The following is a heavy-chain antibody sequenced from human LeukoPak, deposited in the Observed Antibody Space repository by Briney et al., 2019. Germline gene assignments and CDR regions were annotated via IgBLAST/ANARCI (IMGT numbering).Heavy chain of an antibody. CDR3: AKASMVRGGIPPFDY. Sequence: GGSLRLSCAASGFTFSDSAMQWVRQAPGKGLEWVSAISGSGGNTYYADSVKGRFTISRDNSKNTLFLQMNSLRAEDTAVYYCAKASMVRGGIPPFDYWGQGTLVTVSS. CDR2: ISGSGGNT. V-gene: IGHV3-23*01. J-gene: IGHJ4*02. CDR1: GFTFSDSA. D-gene: IGHD3-10*01.